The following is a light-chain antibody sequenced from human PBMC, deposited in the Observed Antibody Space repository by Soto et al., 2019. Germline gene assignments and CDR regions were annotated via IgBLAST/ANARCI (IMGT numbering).Light chain of an antibody. CDR3: CSCAGSNTYVV. CDR2: DVS. CDR1: SSDVGGYNY. Sequence: QSALTQPRSVSGSPGQSVTISCTGTSSDVGGYNYVSWYQQHPGKAPKLMIYDVSERPSGVPDRFSGSKSGNTASLTISGLQAEDEGDYYCCSCAGSNTYVVIGGGTKLTVL. J-gene: IGLJ2*01. V-gene: IGLV2-11*01.